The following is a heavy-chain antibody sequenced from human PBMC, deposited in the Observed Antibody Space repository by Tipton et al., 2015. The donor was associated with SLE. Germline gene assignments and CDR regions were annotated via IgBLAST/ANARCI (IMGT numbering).Heavy chain of an antibody. CDR2: ISWNSGAL. Sequence: QLVQSGGGLVQSGRSLRLSCAASGFIFDDYAMHWVRQAPGKGLEWVSGISWNSGALGYADSVKGRFTISRDNAKNSLLLHMNRLTAEDTAFYYCAKDLSMHYDSSDYSDYWGQGTLVTVSS. J-gene: IGHJ4*02. D-gene: IGHD3-22*01. CDR3: AKDLSMHYDSSDYSDY. CDR1: GFIFDDYA. V-gene: IGHV3-9*01.